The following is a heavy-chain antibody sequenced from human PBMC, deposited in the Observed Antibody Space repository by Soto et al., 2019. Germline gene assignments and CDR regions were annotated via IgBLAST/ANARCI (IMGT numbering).Heavy chain of an antibody. V-gene: IGHV1-18*01. CDR3: ARAGVFVTTVTTNDY. D-gene: IGHD4-17*01. J-gene: IGHJ4*02. CDR2: ISAYNGNT. CDR1: GYTFTSYG. Sequence: ASVKVSCKASGYTFTSYGISWVRQAPGQGLEWMGWISAYNGNTNYAQKLQGRVTMTTDTSTSTAYMELRSLRSDGTAGYYCARAGVFVTTVTTNDYWGQGTLVTVSS.